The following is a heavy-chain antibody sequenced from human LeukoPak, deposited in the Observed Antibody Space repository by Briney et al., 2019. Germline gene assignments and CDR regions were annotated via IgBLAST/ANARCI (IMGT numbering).Heavy chain of an antibody. CDR3: ARHFSPPGALYWYFDL. V-gene: IGHV4-39*01. J-gene: IGHJ2*01. Sequence: SETLSLTCTVSDASISSGTYYWGWIRQPPGKGLEWIGTIYYSGRTYYNPSLKSRLTISVDTSKNQFSLRLTSVTAADTAVYYCARHFSPPGALYWYFDLWGRGTLVTVSS. CDR1: DASISSGTYY. CDR2: IYYSGRT. D-gene: IGHD7-27*01.